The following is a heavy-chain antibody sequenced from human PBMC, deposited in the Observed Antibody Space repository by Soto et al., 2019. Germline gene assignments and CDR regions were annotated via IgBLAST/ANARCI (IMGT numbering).Heavy chain of an antibody. CDR3: AKNQGVELVPLATVDWFDP. D-gene: IGHD1-26*01. Sequence: GGSLRLPCSASGFIFENFGMSWVRQAPGKGLEWISSISGSGFKKYYADSVKGRFTISRDSSKSTVYLELNNLSAEDTAVYHCAKNQGVELVPLATVDWFDPWGQGSVVTVSS. V-gene: IGHV3-23*01. CDR1: GFIFENFG. CDR2: ISGSGFKK. J-gene: IGHJ5*02.